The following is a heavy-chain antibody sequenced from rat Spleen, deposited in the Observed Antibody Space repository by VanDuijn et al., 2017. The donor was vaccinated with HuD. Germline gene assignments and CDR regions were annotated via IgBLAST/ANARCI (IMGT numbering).Heavy chain of an antibody. CDR1: GFTFSSFP. D-gene: IGHD4-3*01. CDR2: ISTGGGDT. J-gene: IGHJ2*01. CDR3: VREMAGVDY. Sequence: EVQLVESGGGLVQPGRSLKLSCEVSGFTFSSFPMAWVRQAPTKGLEWVATISTGGGDTYYRDSVRGRFTISRNNAKNTLFLQMDSLRSEDTAIYYCVREMAGVDYWGQGVMVTVSS. V-gene: IGHV5S13*01.